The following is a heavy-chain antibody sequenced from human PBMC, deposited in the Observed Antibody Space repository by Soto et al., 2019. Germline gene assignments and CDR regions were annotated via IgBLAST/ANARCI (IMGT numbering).Heavy chain of an antibody. Sequence: ASVKVSCKASGYTFTSYDMHWVRQAPGQRLEWMGWINAGNGNTKYSQKFQGRVTITRDTSASTAYMELSSLRSEDTAVYYCARVGPIYDILTGSPLDYWGQGTLVTVSS. J-gene: IGHJ4*02. CDR3: ARVGPIYDILTGSPLDY. D-gene: IGHD3-9*01. CDR2: INAGNGNT. CDR1: GYTFTSYD. V-gene: IGHV1-3*01.